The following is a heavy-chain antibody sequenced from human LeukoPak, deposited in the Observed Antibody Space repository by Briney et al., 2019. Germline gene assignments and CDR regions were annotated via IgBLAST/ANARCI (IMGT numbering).Heavy chain of an antibody. V-gene: IGHV3-74*01. CDR3: ARDLYDFWSGRKYYFDY. CDR1: GFTFSSHW. Sequence: AGSLRLSCAASGFTFSSHWMHWVRQAPGKGLVWVSQINPDGSSTTYADSVKGRLTISRDNAKNTLYLQMNSLRDEHTAVYYCARDLYDFWSGRKYYFDYWGQGTLVAVSS. CDR2: INPDGSST. J-gene: IGHJ4*02. D-gene: IGHD3-3*01.